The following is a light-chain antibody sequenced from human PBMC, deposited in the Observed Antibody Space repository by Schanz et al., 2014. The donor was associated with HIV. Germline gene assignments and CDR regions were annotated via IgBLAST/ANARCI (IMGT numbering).Light chain of an antibody. V-gene: IGKV3-20*01. J-gene: IGKJ1*01. CDR3: QHYGSSRWT. CDR2: GAS. Sequence: EIVLTQSPATLSLSPGERATLSCRASQSVSSYLAWYQQKPGQAPRLLIYGASSRATGIPDRFSGSGSGTDFTLTISRLEPEDFAVYYCQHYGSSRWTFGQGTKVEIK. CDR1: QSVSSY.